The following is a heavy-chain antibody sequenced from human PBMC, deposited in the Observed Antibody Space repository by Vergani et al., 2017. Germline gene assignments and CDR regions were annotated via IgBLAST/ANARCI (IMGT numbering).Heavy chain of an antibody. Sequence: EVELVQSGPEMRKPGASRKISGKGSEYSFGNYWIGWLHKMPGKGLEWMGIIYPTDSDTSYSPSFQGQVTISAAKSISTAFLQWDSLKASATALYYFARHTTYTDSWGQGTLVTVSS. CDR3: ARHTTYTDS. J-gene: IGHJ4*02. V-gene: IGHV5-51*07. D-gene: IGHD1-1*01. CDR1: EYSFGNYW. CDR2: IYPTDSDT.